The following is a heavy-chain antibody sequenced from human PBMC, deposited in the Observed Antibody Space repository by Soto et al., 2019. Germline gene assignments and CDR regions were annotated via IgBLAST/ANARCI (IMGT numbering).Heavy chain of an antibody. J-gene: IGHJ1*01. CDR3: GATYGSGSYYFAYFQH. V-gene: IGHV3-23*01. CDR2: ISGSGGST. D-gene: IGHD3-10*01. CDR1: GFTFSSYA. Sequence: GGSLRLSCAASGFTFSSYAMSWVRQAPGKGLEWVSAISGSGGSTYYADSVKGRFTISRDNSKNTLYLQMNSLRAEDTAVYYCGATYGSGSYYFAYFQHWGQGTLVTVSS.